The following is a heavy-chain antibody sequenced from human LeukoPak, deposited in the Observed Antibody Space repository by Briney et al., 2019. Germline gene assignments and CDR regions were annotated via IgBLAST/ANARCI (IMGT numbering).Heavy chain of an antibody. Sequence: PSETLSLTCTVSGGSISSSSYYWGWIRQPPGKGLEWIGSIYYSGSTYYNPSLKSRVTISVDTSKNQFSLKLSSVTAADTAAYYCARRGFLRVGATYNWFDPWGQGTLVTVSS. CDR1: GGSISSSSYY. CDR3: ARRGFLRVGATYNWFDP. J-gene: IGHJ5*02. D-gene: IGHD1-26*01. V-gene: IGHV4-39*01. CDR2: IYYSGST.